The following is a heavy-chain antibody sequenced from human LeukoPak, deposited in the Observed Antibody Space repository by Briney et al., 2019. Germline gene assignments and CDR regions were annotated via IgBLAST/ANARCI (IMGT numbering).Heavy chain of an antibody. CDR3: ATPFGELLYEFVY. V-gene: IGHV1-2*02. CDR2: INPNSGGT. CDR1: GYTFTGYY. Sequence: ASVKVSCKASGYTFTGYYMHWVRQAPGQGLEWMGWINPNSGGTNYAQKFQGRVTMTRDTSISTAYMELSRLRSDDTAVYYCATPFGELLYEFVYWGQGTLVTVSS. D-gene: IGHD3-10*01. J-gene: IGHJ4*02.